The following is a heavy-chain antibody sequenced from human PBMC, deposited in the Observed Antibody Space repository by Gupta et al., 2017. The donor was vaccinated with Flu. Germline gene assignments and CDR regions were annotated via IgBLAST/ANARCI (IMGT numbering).Heavy chain of an antibody. CDR3: ATYCDDDCSNDY. CDR2: ISGSGGST. CDR1: GFTFRKYA. D-gene: IGHD2-21*02. Sequence: EVQLLESGGGLVQPGGSLRLSCAVSGFTFRKYAMNWVRQAPGKGLEWVSAISGSGGSTYYADFVKGRSTISRDNSKNTLYLHMSNLRVEDTAVYYCATYCDDDCSNDYCGQGTLVTVSS. V-gene: IGHV3-23*01. J-gene: IGHJ4*02.